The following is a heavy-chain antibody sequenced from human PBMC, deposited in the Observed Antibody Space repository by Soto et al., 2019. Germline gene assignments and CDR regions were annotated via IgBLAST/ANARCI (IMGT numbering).Heavy chain of an antibody. V-gene: IGHV4-30-4*01. CDR1: GGSISSGDYY. D-gene: IGHD5-18*01. CDR3: ARDATVRYSYGYDY. CDR2: IYYSGST. J-gene: IGHJ4*02. Sequence: SETLSLTCTVSGGSISSGDYYWSWVRQPPGKGLEWIGYIYYSGSTYYNPSLKSRVTISVDTSKNQFSLKLSSVTAADTAVYYCARDATVRYSYGYDYWGQGTLVTV.